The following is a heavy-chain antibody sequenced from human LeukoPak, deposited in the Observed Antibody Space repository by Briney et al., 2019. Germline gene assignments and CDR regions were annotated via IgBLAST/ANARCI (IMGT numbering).Heavy chain of an antibody. CDR3: AKEAGYSGYDYPDY. V-gene: IGHV3-23*01. CDR2: ISGSGYST. J-gene: IGHJ4*02. D-gene: IGHD5-12*01. CDR1: GFTFSSYA. Sequence: SGGSLRLSCAASGFTFSSYAMIWVRQAPGKGLEWVSAISGSGYSTYYADSVKGRFTISRDNSKNTLYLQMNSLRADDTAVYYCAKEAGYSGYDYPDYWGQGTLVTVSS.